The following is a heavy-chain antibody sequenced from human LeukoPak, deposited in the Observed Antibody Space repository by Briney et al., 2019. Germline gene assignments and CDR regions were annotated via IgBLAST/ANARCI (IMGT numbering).Heavy chain of an antibody. CDR2: IIPIFGTA. Sequence: ASVKVSCKASGGTFSSYAISWVRQAPGQGLEWMGGIIPIFGTANYAQKFQGRVTITTDESTSTAYMELSSLRSEDTAVYYCARDYYYDSSGSHTDAFDIWGQGTMVTVSS. CDR3: ARDYYYDSSGSHTDAFDI. J-gene: IGHJ3*02. CDR1: GGTFSSYA. D-gene: IGHD3-22*01. V-gene: IGHV1-69*05.